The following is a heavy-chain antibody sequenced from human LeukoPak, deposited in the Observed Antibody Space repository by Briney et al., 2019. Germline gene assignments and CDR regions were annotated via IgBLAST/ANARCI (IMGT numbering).Heavy chain of an antibody. D-gene: IGHD2-15*01. CDR1: GFTFSSYW. V-gene: IGHV3-7*01. Sequence: PGGSLRLSCAASGFTFSSYWMNWVRQAPGKGLEWVAKIKQDGSDKNYVDSVKGRFTISRDNAKNSLYLQMNNLRAEDTAVYYCARAPRRCSGGNCYSSTFDYWGQGTLVTVSS. J-gene: IGHJ4*02. CDR2: IKQDGSDK. CDR3: ARAPRRCSGGNCYSSTFDY.